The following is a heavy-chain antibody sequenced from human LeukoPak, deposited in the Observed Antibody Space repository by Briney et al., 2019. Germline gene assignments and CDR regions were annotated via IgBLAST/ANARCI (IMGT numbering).Heavy chain of an antibody. CDR2: INPSDGST. D-gene: IGHD2-21*02. J-gene: IGHJ4*02. Sequence: GASVKVSCKASGYTFTSYYMHWVRQAPGQGLEWMGLINPSDGSTSYAQKFQGRVTMTRDTSTSTVYMELSSLRSEDTAVYYCARGVAVVTAISPKPRVENGISYYFDYWGQGTLVTVSS. CDR3: ARGVAVVTAISPKPRVENGISYYFDY. CDR1: GYTFTSYY. V-gene: IGHV1-46*01.